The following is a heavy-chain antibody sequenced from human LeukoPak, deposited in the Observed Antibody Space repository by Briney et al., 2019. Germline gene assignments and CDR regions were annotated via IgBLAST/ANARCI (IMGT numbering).Heavy chain of an antibody. CDR1: GGSISSYY. V-gene: IGHV4-59*08. Sequence: PSETLSLTCTVSGGSISSYYWSWIRQPPGKGLEWIGYIYYSGNTNYNHSLKSRVTISVDTSKNQVSLKLSSVTAADTAVYYCARRDGSGWNEAFDYWGEGTLVSVSS. CDR2: IYYSGNT. D-gene: IGHD6-19*01. J-gene: IGHJ4*02. CDR3: ARRDGSGWNEAFDY.